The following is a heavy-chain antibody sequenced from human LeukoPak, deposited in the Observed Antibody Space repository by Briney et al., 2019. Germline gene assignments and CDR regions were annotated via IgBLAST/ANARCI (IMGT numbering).Heavy chain of an antibody. V-gene: IGHV3-48*01. CDR2: ISGSSGII. CDR1: GFTFNTYT. Sequence: GGSLRLSCAASGFTFNTYTMNWVRQAPGKGLEWVSYISGSSGIIDYADSVRGRFTISRDNAKNSLYLQMNSLRAEDTAVYYCARGYSSGWPDYWGQGTLVTVSS. CDR3: ARGYSSGWPDY. J-gene: IGHJ4*02. D-gene: IGHD6-19*01.